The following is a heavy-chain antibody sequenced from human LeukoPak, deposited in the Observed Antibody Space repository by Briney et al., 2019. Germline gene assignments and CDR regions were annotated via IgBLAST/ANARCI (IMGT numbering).Heavy chain of an antibody. J-gene: IGHJ5*02. D-gene: IGHD1-26*01. CDR1: GGTFSNYA. CDR3: ASTNSGTYNWFDP. Sequence: SVTVSCKASGGTFSNYAISWVRQAPGQGLEWMGGIIPIFGTANYAQKFQGRVTITADESTSTAYMELSSLRSEDTAVYYCASTNSGTYNWFDPWGQGTLVTVSS. CDR2: IIPIFGTA. V-gene: IGHV1-69*01.